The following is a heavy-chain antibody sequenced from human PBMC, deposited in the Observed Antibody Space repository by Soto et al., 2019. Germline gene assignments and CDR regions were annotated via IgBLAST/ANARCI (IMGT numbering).Heavy chain of an antibody. CDR2: INSDGSST. D-gene: IGHD6-13*01. V-gene: IGHV3-74*01. CDR1: GFTFARYW. J-gene: IGHJ6*02. Sequence: GSLQLSFAAYGFTFARYWMHWVRQAPGKGLVWVSRINSDGSSTSYADSVKGRFTISRDNAKNTLYLQMNSLRAEDTAVYSCARDGYSSSYYYYYGMDVWGQGTTVTVSS. CDR3: ARDGYSSSYYYYYGMDV.